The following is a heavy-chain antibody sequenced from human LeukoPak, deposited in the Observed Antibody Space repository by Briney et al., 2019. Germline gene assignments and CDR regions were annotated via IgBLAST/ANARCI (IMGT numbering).Heavy chain of an antibody. D-gene: IGHD6-19*01. CDR1: GFTFDDYG. J-gene: IGHJ4*02. Sequence: GGSLRLSXAASGFTFDDYGMSWVRQAPGKGLEWVSGINWNGGRTGYADSVKGRLTISRDNAKNSLYLQMNSLRAEDTALYYCAKLAGTGGFDYWGQGTLVTVSS. V-gene: IGHV3-20*04. CDR2: INWNGGRT. CDR3: AKLAGTGGFDY.